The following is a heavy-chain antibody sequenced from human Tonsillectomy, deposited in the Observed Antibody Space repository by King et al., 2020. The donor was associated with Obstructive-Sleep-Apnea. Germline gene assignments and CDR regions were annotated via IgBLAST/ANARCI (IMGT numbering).Heavy chain of an antibody. CDR3: ARGGSLGYYFDY. J-gene: IGHJ4*02. CDR2: ISSSRSTI. V-gene: IGHV3-48*04. Sequence: DVQLVESGGGLVQPGGSLRLSCAASGFTFSRYSMNWVRQAPGKGLEWVSYISSSRSTIYYADSVTGRFTISRDNAKNSLYLQMNSLRAEDTAVYYCARGGSLGYYFDYWGQGTLVTVSS. D-gene: IGHD3-10*01. CDR1: GFTFSRYS.